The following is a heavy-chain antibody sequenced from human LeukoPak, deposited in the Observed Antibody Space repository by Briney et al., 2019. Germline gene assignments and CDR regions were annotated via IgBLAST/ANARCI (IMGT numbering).Heavy chain of an antibody. V-gene: IGHV3-23*01. CDR3: AKATVRGIIVTSAAQSDY. CDR2: ISGSGGST. Sequence: PGGSLRLSCAASGFTFSSYAMSWVRQAPGKGLEWVSAISGSGGSTYYADSVKGRFTISRDNSKNTLYLQMNSLRAEDTAVYYCAKATVRGIIVTSAAQSDYWGQGTLVTVSS. CDR1: GFTFSSYA. J-gene: IGHJ4*02. D-gene: IGHD3-10*01.